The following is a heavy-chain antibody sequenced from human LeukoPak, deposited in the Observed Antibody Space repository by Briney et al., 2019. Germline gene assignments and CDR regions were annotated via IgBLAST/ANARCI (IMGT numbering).Heavy chain of an antibody. CDR2: ISYDGSNK. Sequence: GGSLRLSCAASGFTFTSYGMHWVRQAPGKGPQWVAVISYDGSNKYYADSVKGRFTISRDNSKNTLYLQMNSLRAEDTAVYYCARAPYYCSSTSCYRGGDYFDYWGQGTLVTVSS. CDR3: ARAPYYCSSTSCYRGGDYFDY. V-gene: IGHV3-30*03. CDR1: GFTFTSYG. J-gene: IGHJ4*02. D-gene: IGHD2-2*02.